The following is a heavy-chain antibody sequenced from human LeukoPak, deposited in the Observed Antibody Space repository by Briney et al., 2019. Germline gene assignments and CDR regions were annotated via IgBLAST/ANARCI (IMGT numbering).Heavy chain of an antibody. V-gene: IGHV3-30*02. Sequence: GGSLRLSCAASGFTFSSYAMSWVRQAPGKGLEWVAFIRYDGSKKYYADSVKGRFTISRDNSKNTLYLQMNSLRAEDTAVYYCAKGAKRLGYCSGGTCYSNYGYYYMDVWGKGTTVTVSS. CDR3: AKGAKRLGYCSGGTCYSNYGYYYMDV. J-gene: IGHJ6*03. CDR2: IRYDGSKK. CDR1: GFTFSSYA. D-gene: IGHD2-15*01.